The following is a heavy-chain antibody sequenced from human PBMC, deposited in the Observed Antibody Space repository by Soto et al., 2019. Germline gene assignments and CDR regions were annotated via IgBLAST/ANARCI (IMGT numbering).Heavy chain of an antibody. V-gene: IGHV3-23*01. D-gene: IGHD3-22*01. Sequence: GGSLRLSCAASGFTFSSYAMSWVRQAPGKGLEWVSAISGSGGSTYYADSVKGRFTISRDNSKNTLYLQMNSLRAEDTAVYYCAKDRVGSGCYYDYFDYWGQGTLVTVSS. CDR2: ISGSGGST. J-gene: IGHJ4*02. CDR1: GFTFSSYA. CDR3: AKDRVGSGCYYDYFDY.